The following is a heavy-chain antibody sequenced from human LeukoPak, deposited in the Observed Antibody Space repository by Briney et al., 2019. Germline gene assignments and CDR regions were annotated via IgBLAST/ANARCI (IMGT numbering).Heavy chain of an antibody. CDR1: GGSISSYY. J-gene: IGHJ4*02. V-gene: IGHV4-59*01. CDR2: IYYSGST. CDR3: ARGRKNYGILTGYYNNLFAFDY. Sequence: SETLSLTCTVSGGSISSYYWSWIRQPPGKGLEWIGYIYYSGSTNYNPSLKSRVTISVDTSKNQFSLKLSSVTAADTAVYYCARGRKNYGILTGYYNNLFAFDYWGQGTLVTVSS. D-gene: IGHD3-9*01.